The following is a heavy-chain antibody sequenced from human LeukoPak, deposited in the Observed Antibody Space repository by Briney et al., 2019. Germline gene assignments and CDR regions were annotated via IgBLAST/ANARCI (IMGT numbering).Heavy chain of an antibody. J-gene: IGHJ6*03. V-gene: IGHV4-34*01. CDR1: GGSFSGYY. CDR2: INHSGST. D-gene: IGHD6-19*01. Sequence: SETLSLTCAVYGGSFSGYYWSWIRQPPGKGLEWIGEINHSGSTNYNPSLKSRVTISVDTSKNQFSLKLSSVTAADTAVYYCARGRRQWLVPSYYYYMDVWGKGTTVTVSS. CDR3: ARGRRQWLVPSYYYYMDV.